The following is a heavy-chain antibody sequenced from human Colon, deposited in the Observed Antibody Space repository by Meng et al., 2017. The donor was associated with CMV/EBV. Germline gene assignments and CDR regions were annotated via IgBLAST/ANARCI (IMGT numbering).Heavy chain of an antibody. J-gene: IGHJ4*02. CDR1: AGSISSYY. D-gene: IGHD5-24*01. Sequence: GSLRLSCAVSAGSISSYYWTWIRQSPGKGLEWIGEINHSGSTNYNPSLKSRVTISVDTSKNQFSLKLSSVTAADTAVYYCAGRWLQYGRGSSNWGQGTLVTVSS. V-gene: IGHV4-34*01. CDR3: AGRWLQYGRGSSN. CDR2: INHSGST.